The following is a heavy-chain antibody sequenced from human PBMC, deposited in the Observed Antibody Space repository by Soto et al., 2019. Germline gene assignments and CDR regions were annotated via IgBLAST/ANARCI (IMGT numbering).Heavy chain of an antibody. D-gene: IGHD3-22*01. V-gene: IGHV3-48*01. CDR2: ISSSSSTI. Sequence: GGSLRLSGVASGFTFKTYSMNWVRQAPGKGLVWVSYISSSSSTIYYADSVKGRFTISRDNSKNTLYLQMNSLRAEDTAVYYCARSYDSSGYYYLDYWGQGTLVTVSS. CDR3: ARSYDSSGYYYLDY. J-gene: IGHJ4*02. CDR1: GFTFKTYS.